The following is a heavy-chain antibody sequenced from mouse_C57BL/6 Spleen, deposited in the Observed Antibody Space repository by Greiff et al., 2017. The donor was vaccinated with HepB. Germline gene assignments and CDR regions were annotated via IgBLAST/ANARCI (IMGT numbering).Heavy chain of an antibody. V-gene: IGHV1-80*01. J-gene: IGHJ3*01. D-gene: IGHD3-2*02. CDR3: ARQIRLRSPRFAY. CDR1: GYAFSSYW. Sequence: VQLQQSGAELVKPGASVKISCKASGYAFSSYWMNWVKQRPGKGLEWIGQIYPGDGDTNYNGKFKGKATLTADKSSSTAYMQLSSLTSEDSAVYFCARQIRLRSPRFAYWGQGTLVTVSA. CDR2: IYPGDGDT.